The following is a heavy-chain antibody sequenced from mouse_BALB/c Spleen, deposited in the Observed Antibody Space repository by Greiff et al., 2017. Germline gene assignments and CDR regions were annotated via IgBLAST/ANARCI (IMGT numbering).Heavy chain of an antibody. J-gene: IGHJ3*01. V-gene: IGHV7-3*02. CDR1: GFTFTDYY. CDR2: IRNKANGYTT. CDR3: ARDTYWAY. D-gene: IGHD2-10*01. Sequence: EVQGVESGGGLVQPGGSLRLSCATSGFTFTDYYMIWVRQPPGKALEWLGFIRNKANGYTTEYSASVKGRFTISRDNSQSILYLQMNTLRAEDSATYYCARDTYWAYWGQGTLVTVSA.